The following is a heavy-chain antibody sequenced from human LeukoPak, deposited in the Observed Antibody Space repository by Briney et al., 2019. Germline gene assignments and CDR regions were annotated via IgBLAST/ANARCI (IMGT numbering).Heavy chain of an antibody. CDR3: ATGERGFSHGYYYYMDV. CDR2: MIPFFGTA. V-gene: IGHV1-69*05. D-gene: IGHD5-18*01. CDR1: GYTFTSYY. Sequence: SVKVSCKASGYTFTSYYMHWVRQAPGQGLEWMGGMIPFFGTANSAQKFQGRVTITTDESTTTAYMELSSLRSDDTAVYYCATGERGFSHGYYYYMDVWGKGTTVTVSS. J-gene: IGHJ6*03.